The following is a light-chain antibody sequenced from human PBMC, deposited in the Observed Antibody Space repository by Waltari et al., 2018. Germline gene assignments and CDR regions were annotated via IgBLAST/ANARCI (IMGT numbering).Light chain of an antibody. Sequence: VLTQSPISLPATLGQPASISCRSSQGCVYSDGTTSLNWFQQRPGQPPRLLIYNVSNRDSGVPDRFSGSGSGTDFTLKISRVEAEDVGVYYCMHSVQWPWTVGQGTKVEVK. J-gene: IGKJ1*01. CDR1: QGCVYSDGTTS. V-gene: IGKV2-30*01. CDR3: MHSVQWPWT. CDR2: NVS.